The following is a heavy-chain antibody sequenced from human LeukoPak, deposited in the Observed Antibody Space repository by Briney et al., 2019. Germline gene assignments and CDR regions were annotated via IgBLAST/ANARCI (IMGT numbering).Heavy chain of an antibody. J-gene: IGHJ4*02. CDR2: FDPEDGET. CDR1: GYTLTELS. Sequence: ASVKVSCKVSGYTLTELSMHWVRQAPGKGLEWMGGFDPEDGETTYAQKFQGRVTMPEDTSTDTAYMELSSLRSEDTAVYYCATSVGAATIDYWGQGTLVTVSS. D-gene: IGHD1-26*01. CDR3: ATSVGAATIDY. V-gene: IGHV1-24*01.